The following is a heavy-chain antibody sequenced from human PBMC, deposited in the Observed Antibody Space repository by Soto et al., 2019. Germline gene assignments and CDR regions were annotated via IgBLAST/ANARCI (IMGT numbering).Heavy chain of an antibody. CDR1: GVSISSRNYY. CDR2: IYYTGTT. J-gene: IGHJ5*01. CDR3: ATVPHAYGTNWIDS. V-gene: IGHV4-30-4*01. Sequence: SETLSLTCTVSGVSISSRNYYWSWIRQPPGKGLEWLGYIYYTGTTHYNPSVKSRVTISLDTSKDHFSLNLSSVTAADTAIYYCATVPHAYGTNWIDSWGQGTLVTVYS. D-gene: IGHD1-7*01.